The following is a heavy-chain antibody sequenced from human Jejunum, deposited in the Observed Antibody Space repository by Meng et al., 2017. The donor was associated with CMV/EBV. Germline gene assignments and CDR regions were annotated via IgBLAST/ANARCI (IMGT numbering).Heavy chain of an antibody. CDR3: ATDGGYGYCPED. CDR1: GFTFRHYG. D-gene: IGHD5-18*01. J-gene: IGHJ4*02. CDR2: IRSDASNE. V-gene: IGHV3-30*02. Sequence: AASGFTFRHYGMFWVRQAPGKGLEWVAFIRSDASNEYYSDSVKGRFTISRDNSKNTLSLQMNSLRAEDTAVYYCATDGGYGYCPEDWGQGTLVTVSS.